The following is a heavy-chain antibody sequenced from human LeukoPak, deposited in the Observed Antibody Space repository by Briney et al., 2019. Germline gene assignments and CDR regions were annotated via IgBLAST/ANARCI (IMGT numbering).Heavy chain of an antibody. CDR3: AILGSGRTGDY. CDR2: IYYSGST. Sequence: SETLSLTCTVSGGSISSYYWSWIRQPPGKGLEWIGYIYYSGSTNYNPSLKSRVTISVVTSNNQFSLKLGSVTAADTAVYYCAILGSGRTGDYWGQGTLVTVSS. D-gene: IGHD3-10*01. J-gene: IGHJ4*02. V-gene: IGHV4-59*01. CDR1: GGSISSYY.